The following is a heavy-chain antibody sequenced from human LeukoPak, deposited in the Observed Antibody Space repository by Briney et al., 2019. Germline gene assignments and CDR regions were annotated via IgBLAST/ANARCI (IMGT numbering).Heavy chain of an antibody. Sequence: SGGSLRLSCAASGVHVSSNYMSWVRQAPGKGLEWVSVIYSGGSTYYADSVKGRFTISRDNSKNTVFLQMNSLRGEDTAVYYCARSTVRGPPNPDAFDIWGRGTMVTVSS. J-gene: IGHJ3*02. D-gene: IGHD3-10*01. V-gene: IGHV3-53*01. CDR3: ARSTVRGPPNPDAFDI. CDR2: IYSGGST. CDR1: GVHVSSNY.